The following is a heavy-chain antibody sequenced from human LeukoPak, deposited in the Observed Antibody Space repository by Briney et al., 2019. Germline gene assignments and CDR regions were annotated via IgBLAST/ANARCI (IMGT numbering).Heavy chain of an antibody. V-gene: IGHV1-69*13. CDR1: GGTFSIYA. J-gene: IGHJ6*02. CDR3: ATKVADTASDYYYGMDV. D-gene: IGHD5-18*01. CDR2: IIPIFGTA. Sequence: GASVKVSCTASGGTFSIYAISWVRQAPGQGLEWMGGIIPIFGTANYAQKFQGRVTITADESTSTAYMELSSLRSEDTAVYYCATKVADTASDYYYGMDVWGQGTTVTVSS.